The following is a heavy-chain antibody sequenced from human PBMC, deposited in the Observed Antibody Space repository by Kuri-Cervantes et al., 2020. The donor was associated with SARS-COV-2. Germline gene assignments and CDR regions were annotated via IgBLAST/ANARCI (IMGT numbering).Heavy chain of an antibody. Sequence: GGSLRLSCAASGFIFSSYWMSWVRQVPGKGLEWVANIKQRGNEKYYVDSMKGRFTISRDNAQNSLYLEMNSLRGEDTAVYYCARESRYVYGEFDFWSQGTLVTVSS. CDR2: IKQRGNEK. J-gene: IGHJ4*02. D-gene: IGHD5-18*01. V-gene: IGHV3-7*03. CDR3: ARESRYVYGEFDF. CDR1: GFIFSSYW.